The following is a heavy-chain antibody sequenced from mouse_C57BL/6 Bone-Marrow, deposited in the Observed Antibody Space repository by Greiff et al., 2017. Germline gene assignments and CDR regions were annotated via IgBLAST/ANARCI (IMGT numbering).Heavy chain of an antibody. CDR3: ARGYYGSSPKNCDV. D-gene: IGHD1-1*01. Sequence: QVQLQQPGAELVMPGASVKLSCKASGYTFTSYWMHWVTQRPGQGLEWIGEIALSDSYTNYNQKFKGKSTLTVDKSSSTAYMQLSSLTSEDSAVYYCARGYYGSSPKNCDVWGTGTTVTVSS. CDR1: GYTFTSYW. J-gene: IGHJ1*03. V-gene: IGHV1-69*01. CDR2: IALSDSYT.